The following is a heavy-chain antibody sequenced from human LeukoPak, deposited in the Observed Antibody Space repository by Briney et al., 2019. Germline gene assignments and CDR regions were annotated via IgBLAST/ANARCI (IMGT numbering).Heavy chain of an antibody. CDR3: ARDVSDYGDYLYFDY. CDR2: ISSSSSYI. CDR1: GYTFSDFS. D-gene: IGHD4-17*01. J-gene: IGHJ4*02. Sequence: GGSLTLSCAASGYTFSDFSVNWVRQAPGKGLEWVSSISSSSSYIYYADSVKGRFTISRDNAKNSLYLQMDSLRAEDTAVYYCARDVSDYGDYLYFDYWGQGTLVTVSS. V-gene: IGHV3-21*01.